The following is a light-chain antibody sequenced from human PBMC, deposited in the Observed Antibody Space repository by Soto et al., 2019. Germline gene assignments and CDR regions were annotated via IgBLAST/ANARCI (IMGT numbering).Light chain of an antibody. V-gene: IGKV1-5*03. CDR1: QSIRSW. J-gene: IGKJ1*01. CDR3: QQYNSYSWT. CDR2: KAS. Sequence: DIQMTQSPSTLSASVGDRVTITCRASQSIRSWLAWYQQKQGKAPKLLIYKASSLESGVPSRFSGSGSGTEFTLAISSLQPDDFATYYCQQYNSYSWTFGQGTKVEIK.